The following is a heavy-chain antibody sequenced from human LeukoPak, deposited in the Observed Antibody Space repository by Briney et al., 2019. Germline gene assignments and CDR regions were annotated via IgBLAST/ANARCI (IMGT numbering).Heavy chain of an antibody. Sequence: GGSLRLSCAASGFTFSSYSMTWVRQAPGKGLEWVSSISTSSSYIYYADSVKGRFTISRDNAKNSLYLQMNSLRVEDTAVYYCARDRGDGYNIFDLWGQGTLVAVSS. J-gene: IGHJ4*02. CDR3: ARDRGDGYNIFDL. CDR1: GFTFSSYS. CDR2: ISTSSSYI. V-gene: IGHV3-21*01. D-gene: IGHD5-24*01.